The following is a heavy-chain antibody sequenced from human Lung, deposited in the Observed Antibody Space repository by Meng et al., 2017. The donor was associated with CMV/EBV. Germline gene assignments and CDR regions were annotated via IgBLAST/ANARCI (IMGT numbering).Heavy chain of an antibody. V-gene: IGHV4-39*07. J-gene: IGHJ4*02. CDR3: ARTQWHVGYFDN. Sequence: SETLSLTCTLSLGSISSGSYYWGWLRQPPGKGLEWIGSIHYTGSTNYNPSLKTRVSISEDTSKNEFSLTLTSVTAADTAVYYCARTQWHVGYFDNWGQGKXVTVDS. CDR1: LGSISSGSYY. D-gene: IGHD6-19*01. CDR2: IHYTGST.